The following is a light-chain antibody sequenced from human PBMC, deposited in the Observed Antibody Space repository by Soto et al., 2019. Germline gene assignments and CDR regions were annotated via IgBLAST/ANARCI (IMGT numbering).Light chain of an antibody. CDR1: QSISTY. J-gene: IGKJ1*01. CDR3: QHSYSSPPRT. Sequence: DIQMTQSPSSLSASVGDRVTISCRASQSISTYLNWYQQKPGTAPRLLIYRASTVKTGVPPRFSGSGSGRDFTLTISSLRPDDIATYFCQHSYSSPPRTFG. V-gene: IGKV1-39*01. CDR2: RAS.